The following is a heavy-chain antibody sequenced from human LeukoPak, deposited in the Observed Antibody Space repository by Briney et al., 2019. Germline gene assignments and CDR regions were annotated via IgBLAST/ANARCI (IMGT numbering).Heavy chain of an antibody. CDR3: ARGYSSSWYAGY. CDR1: GFTFSSYS. CDR2: ISSSSSYI. Sequence: GGSLRLSCAASGFTFSSYSMNWVRQAPGKGLEWVSSISSSSSYIYYADSVEGRFTISRDNAKNSLYLQMNSLRAEDTAVYYCARGYSSSWYAGYWGQGTLVTVSS. J-gene: IGHJ4*02. D-gene: IGHD6-13*01. V-gene: IGHV3-21*01.